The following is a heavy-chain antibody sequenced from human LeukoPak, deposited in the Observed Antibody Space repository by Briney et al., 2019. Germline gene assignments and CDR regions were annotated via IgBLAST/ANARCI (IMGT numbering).Heavy chain of an antibody. CDR2: IYHSGST. V-gene: IGHV4-38-2*02. J-gene: IGHJ2*01. Sequence: PSETLSLTCTVSGYSISSGYYWGWIRQPPGKGLEWIGSIYHSGSTYYNPSLKSRVTISVDTSKNQFSLKLNSVTAADTAVYYCAPTTVTTFGYFDLWGRGTLVTVSS. CDR1: GYSISSGYY. D-gene: IGHD4-17*01. CDR3: APTTVTTFGYFDL.